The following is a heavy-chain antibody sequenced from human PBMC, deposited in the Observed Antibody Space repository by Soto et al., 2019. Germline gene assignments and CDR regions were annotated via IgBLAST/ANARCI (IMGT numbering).Heavy chain of an antibody. CDR2: IYHTGTT. V-gene: IGHV4-4*02. CDR1: GGSVNNNHW. CDR3: ASALVGAFDV. D-gene: IGHD3-10*01. J-gene: IGHJ3*01. Sequence: QVQLLESGPGLVKPSGTLSLTCAVSGGSVNNNHWWTWVRQPPGKGLEWIGKIYHTGTTNYNPSLKSRVTISLDKSNNRFSLNVNSVTAADTAVYYCASALVGAFDVWGQGTMVTVSS.